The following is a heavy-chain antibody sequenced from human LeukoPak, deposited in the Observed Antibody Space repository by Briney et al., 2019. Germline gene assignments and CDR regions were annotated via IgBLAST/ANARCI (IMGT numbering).Heavy chain of an antibody. D-gene: IGHD6-13*01. Sequence: PSETPSLTCTVSGVSISSYYWSWIRQFSGKGLEWIGYIYYSGSTNYNPSLKSRLTISVDTSKNQFSLKLSSVTAADTAVYYCARVFSSGSFDYWGQGTLVTVSS. CDR3: ARVFSSGSFDY. CDR2: IYYSGST. V-gene: IGHV4-59*01. CDR1: GVSISSYY. J-gene: IGHJ4*02.